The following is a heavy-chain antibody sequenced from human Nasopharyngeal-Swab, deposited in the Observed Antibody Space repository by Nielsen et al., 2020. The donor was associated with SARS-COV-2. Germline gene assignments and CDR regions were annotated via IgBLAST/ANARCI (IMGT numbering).Heavy chain of an antibody. J-gene: IGHJ6*03. Sequence: VRQAPGKGLEWVSAISGSGGSTYYADSVKGRFTISRDNSKNTLYLQMNSLKTEDTAVYYCVLETYGSYYYYYMDVWGKGTTVTVSS. D-gene: IGHD4-17*01. V-gene: IGHV3-23*01. CDR3: VLETYGSYYYYYMDV. CDR2: ISGSGGST.